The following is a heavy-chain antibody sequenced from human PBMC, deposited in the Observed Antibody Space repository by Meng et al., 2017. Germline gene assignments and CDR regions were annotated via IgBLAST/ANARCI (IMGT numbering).Heavy chain of an antibody. V-gene: IGHV3-20*04. CDR2: INWNGGST. J-gene: IGHJ4*02. CDR1: GFTFDDYG. CDR3: ARAMMTGYYYFDY. D-gene: IGHD3-9*01. Sequence: LSLTCAASGFTFDDYGMSWVRQAPGKGLEWVSGINWNGGSTGDADSVKGRLTSSRNNAKNSLYLQMNSLRAEDTDLYYCARAMMTGYYYFDYWGQGTRVTVSS.